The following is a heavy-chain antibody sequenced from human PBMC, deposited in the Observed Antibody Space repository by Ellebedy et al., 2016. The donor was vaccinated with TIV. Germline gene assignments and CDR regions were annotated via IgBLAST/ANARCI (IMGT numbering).Heavy chain of an antibody. CDR1: SGSVSSGDYY. D-gene: IGHD2-2*02. J-gene: IGHJ6*03. CDR3: ARLDIVVLPTAINYYYMDV. CDR2: VTHTGDT. V-gene: IGHV4-61*08. Sequence: SETLSLTXTVSSGSVSSGDYYWTWIRQPPGKGLEWIGEVTHTGDTNYNPPLESRVTMSLDTSENQFSLKVNSVTAADTAVYYCARLDIVVLPTAINYYYMDVWGKGTTVIVSS.